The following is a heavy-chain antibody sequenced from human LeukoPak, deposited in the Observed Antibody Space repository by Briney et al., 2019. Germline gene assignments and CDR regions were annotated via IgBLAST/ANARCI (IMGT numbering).Heavy chain of an antibody. CDR2: MRFDGSNE. CDR3: ARGSEWLQLWADY. CDR1: GFTFSSYG. J-gene: IGHJ4*02. Sequence: PGGSLRLSCAASGFTFSSYGIHWVRQAPGKGLEWVAFMRFDGSNEYYADSVKGRFTISRDNSKNTLYLQMNSLRTEDTAVYYCARGSEWLQLWADYWGQGTLVTVSS. D-gene: IGHD5-24*01. V-gene: IGHV3-30*02.